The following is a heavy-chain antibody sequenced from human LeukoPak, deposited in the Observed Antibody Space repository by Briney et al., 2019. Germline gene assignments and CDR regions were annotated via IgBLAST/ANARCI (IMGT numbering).Heavy chain of an antibody. CDR3: AKDNYDSSGSLDI. Sequence: PGRSPRLSCAASGFTFDDYAMHWVRQAPGKGLEWVSGISWNSGSIGYADSVKGRFTISRDNAKNSLYLQMNSLRAEDTALYYCAKDNYDSSGSLDIWGQGTMVTVSS. CDR1: GFTFDDYA. V-gene: IGHV3-9*01. CDR2: ISWNSGSI. D-gene: IGHD3-22*01. J-gene: IGHJ3*02.